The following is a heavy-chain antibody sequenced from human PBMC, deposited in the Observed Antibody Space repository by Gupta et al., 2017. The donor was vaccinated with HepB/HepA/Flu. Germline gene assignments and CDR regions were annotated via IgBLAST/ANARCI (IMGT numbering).Heavy chain of an antibody. Sequence: EVQLLESGRGLIQPGGSLRLSCAASGFTFNNSAMRWVRRAPGKGLEGVSVVRPNGETTYAGSVKGRFNIHRNKSQNTVYLQMNTLRAEDTAIYYCANTGGVSGNKWSYYDDMDVWGRGTTVTVSS. CDR2: VRPNGETT. V-gene: IGHV3-23*01. D-gene: IGHD3-22*01. CDR1: GFTFNNSA. CDR3: ANTGGVSGNKWSYYDDMDV. J-gene: IGHJ6*02.